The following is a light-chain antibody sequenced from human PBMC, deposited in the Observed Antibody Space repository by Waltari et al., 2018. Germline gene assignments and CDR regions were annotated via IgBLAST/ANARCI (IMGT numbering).Light chain of an antibody. CDR3: SSYTSSSTNV. J-gene: IGLJ6*01. CDR2: DVS. Sequence: QSALTQPASVSGSPGQSITISCTGTSSDVGGYNYVSWYQPHPGKAPKLMIYDVSNRPSGVSNRFSGSKSGNTASLTISGLQAEDEADYYCSSYTSSSTNVFGSGTKVTVL. CDR1: SSDVGGYNY. V-gene: IGLV2-14*03.